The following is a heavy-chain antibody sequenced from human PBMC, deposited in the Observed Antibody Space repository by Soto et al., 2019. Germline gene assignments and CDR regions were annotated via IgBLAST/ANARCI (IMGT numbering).Heavy chain of an antibody. J-gene: IGHJ6*02. Sequence: EVQLVETGGGLIQPGGSLRLSCAASGFTVSSNYMSWVRQAPGKGLEWVAVIYSGGSTYYADSVKGRFTIARDNSKNTLDLQMNSLRAEDTAVYYCARDAAWLYYGSGGMDVWGQGTTVTVSS. CDR1: GFTVSSNY. CDR2: IYSGGST. CDR3: ARDAAWLYYGSGGMDV. D-gene: IGHD3-10*01. V-gene: IGHV3-53*02.